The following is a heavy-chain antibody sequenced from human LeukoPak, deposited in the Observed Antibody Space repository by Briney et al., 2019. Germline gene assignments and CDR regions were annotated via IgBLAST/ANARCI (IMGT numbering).Heavy chain of an antibody. Sequence: GGSLRLSCAASGFTFSSYSMNWVRQAPGKGLEWVSYISSSSSTIYYADSVKGRFTISRDNSKNTLYLQMNSLRAEDTAVYYCAKINYDSGVDAFDIWGQGTMVTVSS. CDR2: ISSSSSTI. J-gene: IGHJ3*02. CDR3: AKINYDSGVDAFDI. V-gene: IGHV3-48*01. D-gene: IGHD3-22*01. CDR1: GFTFSSYS.